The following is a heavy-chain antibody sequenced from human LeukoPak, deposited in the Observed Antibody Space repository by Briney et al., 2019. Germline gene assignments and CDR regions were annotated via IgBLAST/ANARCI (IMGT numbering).Heavy chain of an antibody. V-gene: IGHV1-46*01. Sequence: ASVKVSCKASGYTFTSNYIHWVRQAPGQGLEWMGMIYPRDGSTSYAQKFQGRVTVTRDTSTSTVHMELSGLRSEDTAVYYCARDQGGFDYWGQGTLVTVST. CDR1: GYTFTSNY. CDR3: ARDQGGFDY. J-gene: IGHJ4*02. CDR2: IYPRDGST.